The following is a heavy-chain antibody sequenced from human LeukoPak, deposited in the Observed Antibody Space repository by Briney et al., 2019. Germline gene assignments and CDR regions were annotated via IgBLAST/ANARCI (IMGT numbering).Heavy chain of an antibody. Sequence: PSETLSLTCTVSGGSISSGSYYWSWIRQPAGKGLEWIGRIYTSGSTNYNPSLKSRVTLSVDTSKNQFSLKLSSVTAADTAVYYCARGSGYAWQDYWGQGTLVTVSS. V-gene: IGHV4-61*02. CDR3: ARGSGYAWQDY. D-gene: IGHD5-12*01. CDR2: IYTSGST. CDR1: GGSISSGSYY. J-gene: IGHJ4*02.